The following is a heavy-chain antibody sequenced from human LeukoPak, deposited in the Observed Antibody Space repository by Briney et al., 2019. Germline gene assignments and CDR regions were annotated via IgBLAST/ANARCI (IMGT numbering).Heavy chain of an antibody. CDR1: GGSISSYY. J-gene: IGHJ4*02. Sequence: SETLSLTCTVSGGSISSYYWSWIRQPAGKGLEWIGRIYTSGSTNYNPSLKSRVTISVDTSKNQFSLKLSSVTAADTAVYYCASLVVTAISHYFDYWGQGTLVTVSS. CDR2: IYTSGST. V-gene: IGHV4-4*07. D-gene: IGHD2-21*02. CDR3: ASLVVTAISHYFDY.